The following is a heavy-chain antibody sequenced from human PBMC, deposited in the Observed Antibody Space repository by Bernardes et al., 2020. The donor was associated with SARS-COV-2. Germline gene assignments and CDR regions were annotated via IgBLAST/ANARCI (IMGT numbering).Heavy chain of an antibody. V-gene: IGHV4-4*07. Sequence: SETLSLTCTVSGGTISSYYWSWIRQPAGRGLEWIGRIHTSGSTNYNPSLKSRVTMSVDTSKNQFSLKLSSVTAADTAVYYFAGDPKGDSSAHYWGQGTLVTVSS. D-gene: IGHD6-13*01. CDR3: AGDPKGDSSAHY. CDR2: IHTSGST. J-gene: IGHJ4*02. CDR1: GGTISSYY.